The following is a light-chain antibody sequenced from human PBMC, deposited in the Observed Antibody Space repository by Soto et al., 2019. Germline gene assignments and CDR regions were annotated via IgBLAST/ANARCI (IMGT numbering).Light chain of an antibody. CDR1: QIVTNNY. CDR2: DAS. Sequence: EIVLTQSPDTLSLSPGERATLSCRASQIVTNNYFAWYQQKPGQPPRLLIHDASLRATGIPDRFSARGSGTDSTLTFSRLEPEDFAVYYCQQCSTSPLTFGGGTKVELK. V-gene: IGKV3-20*01. J-gene: IGKJ4*01. CDR3: QQCSTSPLT.